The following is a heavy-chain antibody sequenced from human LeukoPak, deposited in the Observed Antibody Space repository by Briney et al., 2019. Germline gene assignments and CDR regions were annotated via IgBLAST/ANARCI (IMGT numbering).Heavy chain of an antibody. J-gene: IGHJ4*02. CDR1: GGSISSSNYY. V-gene: IGHV4-39*01. Sequence: SETLSLTCTVSGGSISSSNYYWGWIRQPPGKGLEWIGSTYYSGSTFYNPSLKSRVTIFVDTSKNQFSLQLTSVTAADTAVYYCARLEAARPPDSWGQGTLVTVSS. D-gene: IGHD6-6*01. CDR3: ARLEAARPPDS. CDR2: TYYSGST.